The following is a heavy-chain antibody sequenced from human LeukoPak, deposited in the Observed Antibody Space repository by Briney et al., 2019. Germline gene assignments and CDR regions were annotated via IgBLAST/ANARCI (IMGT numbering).Heavy chain of an antibody. J-gene: IGHJ4*02. D-gene: IGHD2-15*01. CDR1: GGSISSGGYY. Sequence: SQTLSLTCTVSGGSISSGGYYWGWIRQHPGKGLEWIGYIYYSGSTYYNPSLKSRVTISVDTSKNQFSLKLSSVTAADTAVYYCARVALGYCSGGSCYPGGFDYWGQGTLVTVSS. V-gene: IGHV4-31*03. CDR3: ARVALGYCSGGSCYPGGFDY. CDR2: IYYSGST.